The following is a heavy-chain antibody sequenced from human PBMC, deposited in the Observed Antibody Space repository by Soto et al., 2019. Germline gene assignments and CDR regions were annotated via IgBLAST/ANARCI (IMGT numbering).Heavy chain of an antibody. Sequence: SETLSLTCSVSNYSINNNYYWGWVRQPPGKGLKWVGSIFHTGTTFSNPSLRSRITISIDTSKNQFSLRLRSVTAADTAIYYCARGYYDYWSGYSAPYFDLWGQGTLVTVSS. CDR2: IFHTGTT. CDR3: ARGYYDYWSGYSAPYFDL. CDR1: NYSINNNYY. J-gene: IGHJ4*02. V-gene: IGHV4-38-2*02. D-gene: IGHD3-3*01.